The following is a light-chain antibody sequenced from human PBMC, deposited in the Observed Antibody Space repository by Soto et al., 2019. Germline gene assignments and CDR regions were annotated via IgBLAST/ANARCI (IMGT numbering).Light chain of an antibody. CDR2: DAS. J-gene: IGKJ4*01. CDR3: QQSSNWPLT. CDR1: QSVSSY. V-gene: IGKV3-11*01. Sequence: TLSLSPGERATLSCRASQSVSSYLAWYQQKPGQAPRLLIYDASNRATGIPARFSGSGSGTDFTLTISSLEPEDFAVYYWQQSSNWPLTFGGGTKVDIK.